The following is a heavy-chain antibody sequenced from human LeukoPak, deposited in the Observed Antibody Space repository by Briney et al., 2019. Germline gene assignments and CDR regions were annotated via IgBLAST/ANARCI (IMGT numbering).Heavy chain of an antibody. D-gene: IGHD3-9*01. V-gene: IGHV4-59*01. J-gene: IGHJ5*02. Sequence: SETLSLTCTVSGGSISSYYWSWIRQPPGKGLEWIGYIYYTRRTNYNPSLKSRVTISVDMSINQFSLRLNSVTAADTAVYYCARDRLLTGNNWFDPWGQGTLVTVSS. CDR1: GGSISSYY. CDR3: ARDRLLTGNNWFDP. CDR2: IYYTRRT.